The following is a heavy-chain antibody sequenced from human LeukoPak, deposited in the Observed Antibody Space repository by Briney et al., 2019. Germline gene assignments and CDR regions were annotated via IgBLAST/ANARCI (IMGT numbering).Heavy chain of an antibody. V-gene: IGHV3-7*01. CDR2: INQDGSGK. CDR3: ARVVGAGYFDL. J-gene: IGHJ2*01. CDR1: GFTFSSYW. Sequence: GSLRLSCAASGFTFSSYWMSWVRQAPGKGLEWVANINQDGSGKYYVDSVKGRFTISRDNAKNSLYLQMNGLRAEDTAVYYCARVVGAGYFDLWGRGTLVTVSS. D-gene: IGHD1-26*01.